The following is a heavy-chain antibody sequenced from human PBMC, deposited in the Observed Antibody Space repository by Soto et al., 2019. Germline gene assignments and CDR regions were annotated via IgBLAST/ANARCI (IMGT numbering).Heavy chain of an antibody. CDR2: IYSGGST. CDR3: ARDHLGYYYMDV. Sequence: PGGSLRLSCAASGFTVSSNYVSWVRQAPGKGLEWVSVIYSGGSTYCADSVKGRFTISRDNSKNTLYLQMNSLRAEDTAVYYCARDHLGYYYMDVWGKGTTVTVSS. CDR1: GFTVSSNY. V-gene: IGHV3-66*01. D-gene: IGHD7-27*01. J-gene: IGHJ6*03.